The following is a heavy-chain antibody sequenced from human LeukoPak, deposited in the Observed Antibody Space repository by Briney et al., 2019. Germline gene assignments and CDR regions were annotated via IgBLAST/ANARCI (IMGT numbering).Heavy chain of an antibody. CDR3: ARLPTLRDWSDP. Sequence: PSETLSLTCTVSGYSISSGYYWGWIRQPPGKGLEWIGSIYHSGSTYYNPSLKSRVTISVDTSKNQFSLKLSSVTAADTAVYYCARLPTLRDWSDPWGQGTLVTVSS. J-gene: IGHJ5*02. V-gene: IGHV4-38-2*02. CDR1: GYSISSGYY. CDR2: IYHSGST.